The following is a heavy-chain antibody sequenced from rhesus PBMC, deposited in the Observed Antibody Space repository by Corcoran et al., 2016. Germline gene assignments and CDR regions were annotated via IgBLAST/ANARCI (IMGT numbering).Heavy chain of an antibody. CDR1: GGSISSNW. D-gene: IGHD2-27*01. CDR3: ARYTMTAMDY. J-gene: IGHJ4*01. CDR2: ISGSGGSP. V-gene: IGHV4-173*01. Sequence: QLQLQESGPGLGKPSETLSPTCVVSGGSISSNWWNWSRQPPGKGREWVGRISGSGGSPTYNPSLKSRVTISTDTSKNQFSLRLSSVTAADTALYYCARYTMTAMDYWGQGVLVIVSS.